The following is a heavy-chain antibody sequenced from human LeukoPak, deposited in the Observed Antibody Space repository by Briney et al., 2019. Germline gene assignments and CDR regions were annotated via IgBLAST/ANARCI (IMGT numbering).Heavy chain of an antibody. CDR1: GYSISSGYY. J-gene: IGHJ4*02. CDR2: IYHSGST. CDR3: ARSRDGYTGYFDY. Sequence: NSSETLSLTCTVSGYSISSGYYWGWIRQPPGKGLEWIGSIYHSGSTYYNPSLKSRVAISVDTSKNLFSLKLSSVTAADTAVYYCARSRDGYTGYFDYWGQGTLVTVSS. V-gene: IGHV4-38-2*02. D-gene: IGHD5-24*01.